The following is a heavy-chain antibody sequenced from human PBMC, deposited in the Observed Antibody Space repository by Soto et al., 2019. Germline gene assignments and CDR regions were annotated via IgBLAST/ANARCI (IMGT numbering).Heavy chain of an antibody. V-gene: IGHV1-58*01. D-gene: IGHD3-10*01. CDR2: IVVGSGNT. J-gene: IGHJ4*02. CDR3: AALTMVRGVIIGNFDY. CDR1: GLTFTSSA. Sequence: SVKVSCKASGLTFTSSAVQWVRQARGQRLDWIGWIVVGSGNTNYAQKFQERVTITRDMSTSTAYMELSSLRSEDTAVYYCAALTMVRGVIIGNFDYWGQGTLVTVSS.